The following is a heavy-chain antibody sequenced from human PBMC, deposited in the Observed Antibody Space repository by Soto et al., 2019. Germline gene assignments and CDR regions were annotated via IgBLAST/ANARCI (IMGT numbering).Heavy chain of an antibody. CDR2: INHSGST. V-gene: IGHV4-34*01. CDR3: ARQSGGYCSGGSCYFIDY. Sequence: SETLSITCAVYGGSFSGYYWSWIRQPPGKGLEWIGEINHSGSTNYNPSLKSRVTISVDTSKNQFSLKLSSVTAADTAVYYCARQSGGYCSGGSCYFIDYWGQGTLVTVSS. J-gene: IGHJ4*02. CDR1: GGSFSGYY. D-gene: IGHD2-15*01.